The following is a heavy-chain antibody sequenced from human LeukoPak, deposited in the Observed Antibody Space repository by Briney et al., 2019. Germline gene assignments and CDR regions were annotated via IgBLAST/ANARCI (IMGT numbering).Heavy chain of an antibody. CDR1: GFTFSSYS. Sequence: GGSLRLSCAASGFTFSSYSMNWVRQAPGKGLEWVSSISSSSSYIYYADSVKDRFTISRDNVENSLYLQMNSLRAEDTAVYYCARDQRGAAGTGTFDPWGQGTLVTVSS. D-gene: IGHD6-13*01. CDR3: ARDQRGAAGTGTFDP. CDR2: ISSSSSYI. J-gene: IGHJ5*02. V-gene: IGHV3-21*01.